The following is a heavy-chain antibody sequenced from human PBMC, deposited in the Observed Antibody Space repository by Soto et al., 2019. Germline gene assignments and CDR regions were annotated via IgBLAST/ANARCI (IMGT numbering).Heavy chain of an antibody. Sequence: PSETLSLTCAVYGGSFSGYYWSWIRQPPGKGLEWIGEINHSGSTNYNPSLKSRVTISVDTSKNQFSLKLSSVTAADTAVYYCARGTRGYYDILNGYYNVRGLDYWGQRTLVTDSS. V-gene: IGHV4-34*01. D-gene: IGHD3-9*01. J-gene: IGHJ4*02. CDR2: INHSGST. CDR1: GGSFSGYY. CDR3: ARGTRGYYDILNGYYNVRGLDY.